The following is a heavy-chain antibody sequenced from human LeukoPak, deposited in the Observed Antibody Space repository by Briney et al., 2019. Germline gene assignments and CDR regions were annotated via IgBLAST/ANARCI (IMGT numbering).Heavy chain of an antibody. CDR3: AGDTHSSSWYDH. D-gene: IGHD6-13*01. CDR2: IYSDGNT. Sequence: PGGSLRLSCAVSGFTVSSIYMSWVRQAPGKGLEWVSSIYSDGNTYYADSVKGRFTISRDSSRNTLYLQMNSLRVEDSAVYYCAGDTHSSSWYDHWGQGILVTVSS. CDR1: GFTVSSIY. J-gene: IGHJ5*02. V-gene: IGHV3-53*01.